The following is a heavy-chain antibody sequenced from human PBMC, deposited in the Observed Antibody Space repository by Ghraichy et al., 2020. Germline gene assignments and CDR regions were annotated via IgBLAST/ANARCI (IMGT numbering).Heavy chain of an antibody. CDR3: AKGMEVTGNYFGD. CDR2: IGGRGNTT. J-gene: IGHJ4*02. Sequence: GGSPRLSCAASGFTFSTYTMTWVRQAPGKGLEWVSSIGGRGNTTAYAASVEGRFTISRDNSRNTVFLQMSSLRVDDTAVYFCAKGMEVTGNYFGDWGQGTLVTVSS. V-gene: IGHV3-23*01. CDR1: GFTFSTYT. D-gene: IGHD1-1*01.